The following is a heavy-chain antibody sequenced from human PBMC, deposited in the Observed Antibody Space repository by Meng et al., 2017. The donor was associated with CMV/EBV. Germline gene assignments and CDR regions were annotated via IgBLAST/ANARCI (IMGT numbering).Heavy chain of an antibody. CDR2: IIPIFGTA. CDR3: AIAAAGFGNWFDP. CDR1: GYTFTSYD. J-gene: IGHJ5*02. Sequence: SVKVSCKASGYTFTSYDINWVRQATGQGLEWMGGIIPIFGTANYAQKFQGRVTITTDESTSTAYMELSSLRSEDTAVYYCAIAAAGFGNWFDPWGQGTLVTVSS. D-gene: IGHD6-13*01. V-gene: IGHV1-69*05.